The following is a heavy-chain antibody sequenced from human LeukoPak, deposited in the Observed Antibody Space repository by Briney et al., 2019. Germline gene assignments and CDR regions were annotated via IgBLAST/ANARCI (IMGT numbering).Heavy chain of an antibody. J-gene: IGHJ4*02. D-gene: IGHD2-15*01. V-gene: IGHV3-23*01. CDR3: VKDRCGSSCFAYFDY. Sequence: PGGSLRLSCAPSGFTFSSYAMNWVRQAPGQGLEWVSGISGSAESTFYADSVKGRFTISRDTSKNTLYLQMNSLRAEDTAVYYCVKDRCGSSCFAYFDYWGQGTPVTVSS. CDR1: GFTFSSYA. CDR2: ISGSAEST.